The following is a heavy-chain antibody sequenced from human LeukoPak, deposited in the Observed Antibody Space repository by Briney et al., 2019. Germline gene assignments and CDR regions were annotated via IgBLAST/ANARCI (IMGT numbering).Heavy chain of an antibody. D-gene: IGHD4-23*01. Sequence: QPGGSLKLSCAASGFTVSSNYMNWVRQAPGKGLEWVAVISFDGSNKYYADSVKGRFTISRDNSRDTLYLQMNSLRPEDTAVYYCARDEGRVRVTPPFDPWGQGTLVTVSS. CDR1: GFTVSSNY. CDR2: ISFDGSNK. J-gene: IGHJ5*02. CDR3: ARDEGRVRVTPPFDP. V-gene: IGHV3-30-3*01.